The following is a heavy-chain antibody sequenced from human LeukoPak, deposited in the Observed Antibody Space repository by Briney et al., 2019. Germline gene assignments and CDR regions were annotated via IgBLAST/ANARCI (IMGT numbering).Heavy chain of an antibody. CDR3: ARAGCSSTRCRLGY. D-gene: IGHD2-2*01. V-gene: IGHV4-34*01. CDR2: INHSGST. CDR1: GGSFSGYY. Sequence: SETLSLTCAVYGGSFSGYYWSWIRQPPGKGLEWIGEINHSGSTNYNPSLRSRVTISVDTSKNQFSLKLSSVTAADTAVYYCARAGCSSTRCRLGYWGQGTLVTVSS. J-gene: IGHJ4*02.